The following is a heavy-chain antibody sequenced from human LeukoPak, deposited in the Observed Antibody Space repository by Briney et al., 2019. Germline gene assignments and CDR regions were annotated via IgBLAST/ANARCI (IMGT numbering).Heavy chain of an antibody. Sequence: GGSLRLSCAASGFIFSGYWMHWVRQAPGRGLVWVTIINTDTRGTYYADSVKGRFTISRDNAKNTLYLQMNSLSAEDTAVYYCARAGAYHFDNWGQGTLVTVSS. CDR3: ARAGAYHFDN. CDR2: INTDTRGT. V-gene: IGHV3-74*01. D-gene: IGHD3-16*01. CDR1: GFIFSGYW. J-gene: IGHJ4*02.